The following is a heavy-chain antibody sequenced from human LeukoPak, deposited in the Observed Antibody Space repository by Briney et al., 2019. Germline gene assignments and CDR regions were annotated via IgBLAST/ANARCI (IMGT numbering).Heavy chain of an antibody. CDR1: GYTFTGYY. J-gene: IGHJ4*02. V-gene: IGHV1-2*04. CDR2: INPNSGGT. Sequence: ASVKVSCKASGYTFTGYYMHWVRQAPGQGPEWMGWINPNSGGTKYAEKFQGWVTTTRDTSISTAYMEVSRLRSDDTAVYYCARAKSVAGTRQSLGYWGQGTLVTVSS. CDR3: ARAKSVAGTRQSLGY. D-gene: IGHD6-19*01.